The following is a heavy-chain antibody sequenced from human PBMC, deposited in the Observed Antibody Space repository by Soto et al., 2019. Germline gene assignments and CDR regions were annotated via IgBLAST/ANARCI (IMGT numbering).Heavy chain of an antibody. V-gene: IGHV4-30-2*01. CDR2: IYHGGST. CDR1: GASVTRDGNC. J-gene: IGHJ4*02. CDR3: DREVDGYSQFDD. Sequence: QVQLRESGSGLVKPSQTLSLTCSVSGASVTRDGNCWTWIRQPPGKGLEFVASIYHGGSTFYNPSLRSRVTISVDRSKNQFSLKLTSVTAADTAVYYCDREVDGYSQFDDWGQGTLVTVSS. D-gene: IGHD4-4*01.